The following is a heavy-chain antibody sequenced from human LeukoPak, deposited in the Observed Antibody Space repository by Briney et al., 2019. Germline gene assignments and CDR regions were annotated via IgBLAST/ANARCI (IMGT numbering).Heavy chain of an antibody. Sequence: PSETLSLTCTVSGGSISSSSYYWGWIRQPPGKGLEWIGSIYYSGSTYYNPSLKSRVTISVDTSKNQFSLKLSSVTAADTAVYYCATTLGSGWKFDYWGQGTLVTVSS. CDR1: GGSISSSSYY. D-gene: IGHD6-19*01. V-gene: IGHV4-39*07. J-gene: IGHJ4*02. CDR3: ATTLGSGWKFDY. CDR2: IYYSGST.